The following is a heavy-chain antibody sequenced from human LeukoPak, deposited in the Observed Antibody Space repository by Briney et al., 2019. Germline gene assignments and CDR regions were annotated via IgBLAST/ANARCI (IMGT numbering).Heavy chain of an antibody. CDR1: GGSFSGYY. Sequence: SETLSLTCAVYGGSFSGYYWSWIRQPPGKGLEWIGYIYYSGSTNYNPSLKSRVTISVDTSKNQFSLKLSSVTAADTAVYYCAAVGAHMIGYWGQGTLVTVSS. J-gene: IGHJ4*02. CDR3: AAVGAHMIGY. V-gene: IGHV4-59*01. D-gene: IGHD1-26*01. CDR2: IYYSGST.